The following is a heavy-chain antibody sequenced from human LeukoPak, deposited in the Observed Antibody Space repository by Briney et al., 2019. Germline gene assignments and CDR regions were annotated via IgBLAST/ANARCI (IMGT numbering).Heavy chain of an antibody. Sequence: GASVKVSCKASGGTFSSYAISRVRPAPGQGLEWMGGIIPIFGTANYAQKFQGRVTITTDESTSTAYMELSSLRSEDTAVYYCARGYSHDAFDIWGQGTMVTVSS. CDR2: IIPIFGTA. D-gene: IGHD3-16*02. CDR1: GGTFSSYA. V-gene: IGHV1-69*05. CDR3: ARGYSHDAFDI. J-gene: IGHJ3*02.